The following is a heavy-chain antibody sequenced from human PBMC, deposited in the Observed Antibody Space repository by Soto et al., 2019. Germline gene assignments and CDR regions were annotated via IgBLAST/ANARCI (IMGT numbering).Heavy chain of an antibody. CDR3: ARDPLWGTAMVLWYFDL. CDR2: ISYDGSNK. Sequence: QVQLVESGGGVVQPGRSLRLSCAASGFPFSSYAMHWVRQAPCKGLEGVAVISYDGSNKYYADSVKGRFTISRDNSKNTLDLQMNSLRAEDTAVYYCARDPLWGTAMVLWYFDLWGRGTLGTVSS. J-gene: IGHJ2*01. CDR1: GFPFSSYA. D-gene: IGHD5-18*01. V-gene: IGHV3-30-3*01.